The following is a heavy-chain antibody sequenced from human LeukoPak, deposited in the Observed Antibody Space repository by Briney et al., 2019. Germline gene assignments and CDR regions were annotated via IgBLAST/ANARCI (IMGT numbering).Heavy chain of an antibody. CDR1: GGSFSGYY. V-gene: IGHV4-34*01. D-gene: IGHD6-13*01. CDR2: IYHSGST. J-gene: IGHJ5*02. CDR3: ARDRWSAAGTLYWFDP. Sequence: PSETLSLTCAVYGGSFSGYYWSWIRQPPGKGLEWIGSIYHSGSTYYNPSLKSRVTISVDTSKNQFSLKLSSVTAADTAVYYCARDRWSAAGTLYWFDPWGQGTLVTVSS.